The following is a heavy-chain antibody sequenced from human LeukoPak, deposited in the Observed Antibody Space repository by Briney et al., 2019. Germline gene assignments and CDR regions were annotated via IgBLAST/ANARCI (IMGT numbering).Heavy chain of an antibody. V-gene: IGHV3-21*01. D-gene: IGHD3-3*01. CDR1: GFTFSNYA. Sequence: PGGSLRLSCAASGFTFSNYAMHWVSQAPGKGLEWVSSISSSSSYIYYADSVKGRFTISRDNAKNSLYLQMNSLRAEDTAVYYCASYQTRYDFWSGYQSGAFDIWGQGTMVTVSS. CDR3: ASYQTRYDFWSGYQSGAFDI. CDR2: ISSSSSYI. J-gene: IGHJ3*02.